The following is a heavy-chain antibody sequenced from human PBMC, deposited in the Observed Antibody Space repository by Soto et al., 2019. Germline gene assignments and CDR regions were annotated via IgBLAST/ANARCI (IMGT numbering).Heavy chain of an antibody. D-gene: IGHD2-2*01. CDR1: GFTFSSYA. V-gene: IGHV3-23*01. CDR2: ISTSGGST. J-gene: IGHJ3*02. CDR3: ARYQLKAFDI. Sequence: GGSLRLSCAASGFTFSSYAMSWVRQAPGKGLEWVSAISTSGGSTYYADSLKGRFTISRDNSKNTLYLQMNSLRAEDTAVYYCARYQLKAFDIWGQGTMVTVSS.